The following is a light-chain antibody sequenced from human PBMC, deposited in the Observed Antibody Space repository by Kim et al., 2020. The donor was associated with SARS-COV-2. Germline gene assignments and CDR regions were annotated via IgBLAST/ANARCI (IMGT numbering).Light chain of an antibody. CDR1: SSNIAAGHD. CDR3: QSYDNSLSGWV. V-gene: IGLV1-40*01. J-gene: IGLJ3*02. Sequence: QSALTQPPSVSGAPGQKVTISCSGSSSNIAAGHDVHWYQQLPETAPKLLIYGDNNRPSGVPGRFSASKSDTSASLAITGLQAEDEADYYCQSYDNSLSGWVFGGGTQLTVL. CDR2: GDN.